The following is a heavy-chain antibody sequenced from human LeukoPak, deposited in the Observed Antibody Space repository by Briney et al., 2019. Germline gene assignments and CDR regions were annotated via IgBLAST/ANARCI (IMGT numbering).Heavy chain of an antibody. CDR3: ARGGGYCGGDCYGIDY. J-gene: IGHJ4*02. Sequence: GGSLRLSCAASGFTFSSYAMSWVRQAPGKGLEWVSAISGSGGSTYYADSVKGRFTISRDNAKNSLYLQMNSLRAEDTAVYYCARGGGYCGGDCYGIDYWGQGTLVTVSS. CDR1: GFTFSSYA. V-gene: IGHV3-23*01. D-gene: IGHD2-21*01. CDR2: ISGSGGST.